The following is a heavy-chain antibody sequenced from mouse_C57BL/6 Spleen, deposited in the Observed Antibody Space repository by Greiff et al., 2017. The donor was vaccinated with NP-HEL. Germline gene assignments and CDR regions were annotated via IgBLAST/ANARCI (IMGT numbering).Heavy chain of an antibody. CDR3: ARKSYDYAMDY. Sequence: QVQLQQSGPELVKPGASVKLSCKASGYTFTSYDINWVKQRPGQGLEWIGWIYPRDGSTTYNEKFKGKATLTVDTSSSTAYMELHSLTSEDTAVYFCARKSYDYAMDYWGQGTSVTVSS. J-gene: IGHJ4*01. V-gene: IGHV1-85*01. D-gene: IGHD1-1*01. CDR1: GYTFTSYD. CDR2: IYPRDGST.